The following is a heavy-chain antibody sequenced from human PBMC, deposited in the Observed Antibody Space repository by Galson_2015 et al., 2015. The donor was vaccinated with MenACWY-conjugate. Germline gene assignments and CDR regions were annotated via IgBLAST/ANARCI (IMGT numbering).Heavy chain of an antibody. V-gene: IGHV1-18*01. Sequence: SVKVSCKASGYTFTSYGISWVRQAPGQGLEWMGWISAYNGNTNYAQKLQGRVTMTTDTSTSTAYMELRSLRSDDTAVYYCARDREQWLVDRPFDYWGQGTLVTVSS. CDR2: ISAYNGNT. CDR1: GYTFTSYG. J-gene: IGHJ4*02. CDR3: ARDREQWLVDRPFDY. D-gene: IGHD6-19*01.